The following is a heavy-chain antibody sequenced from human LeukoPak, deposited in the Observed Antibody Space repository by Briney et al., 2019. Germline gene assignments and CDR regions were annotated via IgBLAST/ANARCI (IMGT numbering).Heavy chain of an antibody. CDR1: GGSISSSSYY. CDR3: AREEYQLRYFDL. J-gene: IGHJ2*01. CDR2: IYHSGST. D-gene: IGHD2-2*01. Sequence: PSETLSLTCTVSGGSISSSSYYWGWIRQPPGKGLEWIGYIYHSGSTYYNPSLKSRVTISVDRSKNQFSLKLSSVTAADTAVYYCAREEYQLRYFDLWGRGTLVTVSS. V-gene: IGHV4-39*07.